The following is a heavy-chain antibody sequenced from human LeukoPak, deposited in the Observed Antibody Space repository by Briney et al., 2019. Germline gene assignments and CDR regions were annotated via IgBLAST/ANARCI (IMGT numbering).Heavy chain of an antibody. CDR3: ARARIAAAGKAFDY. D-gene: IGHD6-13*01. CDR2: MNPNSGNT. V-gene: IGHV1-8*01. CDR1: GYTFTSYD. Sequence: ASVNVSCKASGYTFTSYDINWVRQATGQGLEWMGRMNPNSGNTGYAQKFQGRVTMTRNTSISTAYMELSSLRSEDTAVYYCARARIAAAGKAFDYWGQGTLVTVSS. J-gene: IGHJ4*02.